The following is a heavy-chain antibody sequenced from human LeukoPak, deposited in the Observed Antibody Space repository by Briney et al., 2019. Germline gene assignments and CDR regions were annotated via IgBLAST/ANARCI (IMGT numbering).Heavy chain of an antibody. CDR2: INHSGST. CDR3: ARFFTYSSSSGRLDY. D-gene: IGHD6-6*01. Sequence: SETLSLTCAVYGGSFSGYYWSWLRQPPGKGLEWIGEINHSGSTNYNPSLKSRVTISVDTSKNQFSLKLSSVTAADTAVYYCARFFTYSSSSGRLDYWGQGTLVTVSS. J-gene: IGHJ4*02. V-gene: IGHV4-34*01. CDR1: GGSFSGYY.